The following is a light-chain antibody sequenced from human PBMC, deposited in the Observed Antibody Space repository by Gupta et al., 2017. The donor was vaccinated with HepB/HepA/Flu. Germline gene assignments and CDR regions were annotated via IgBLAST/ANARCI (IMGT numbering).Light chain of an antibody. CDR3: QQYYNLPIT. Sequence: IQMPQPPSSLSASVGDRVTITCQASQDISNYLNWYQQKPGKAPKLLIYDASNLETGVPSRFSGSGSGTDFTFTISSLQPEDIATYYCQQYYNLPITFGQGTRLEIK. V-gene: IGKV1-33*01. CDR1: QDISNY. CDR2: DAS. J-gene: IGKJ5*01.